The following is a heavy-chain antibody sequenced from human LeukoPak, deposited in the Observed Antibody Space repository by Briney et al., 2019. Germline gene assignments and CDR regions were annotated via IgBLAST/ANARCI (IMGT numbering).Heavy chain of an antibody. CDR1: GGSISSSSYY. Sequence: PSETLSLTCTVSGGSISSSSYYWGWIRQPPGKGLEWIGSIYYSGSTYYNPSLKSRVTISVDTSKNQFSLKLSPVTAADTAVYYCARQSDDFWSGYYVCDYWGQGTLVTVSS. CDR2: IYYSGST. D-gene: IGHD3-3*01. J-gene: IGHJ4*02. CDR3: ARQSDDFWSGYYVCDY. V-gene: IGHV4-39*01.